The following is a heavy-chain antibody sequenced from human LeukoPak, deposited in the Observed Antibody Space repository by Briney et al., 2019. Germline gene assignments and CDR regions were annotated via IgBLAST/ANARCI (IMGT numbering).Heavy chain of an antibody. J-gene: IGHJ4*02. Sequence: PGGSLRLSCAASGFTFSSYAMSWVRQAPGKGLKWVSGISGSGGSKYFADSVKGRFTISRDNSKNTLYLQMNSLRAEDTAVYYCAKDQRYFGSGSDSYFDYWGQGTLVTVSS. D-gene: IGHD3-10*01. CDR3: AKDQRYFGSGSDSYFDY. CDR2: ISGSGGSK. V-gene: IGHV3-23*01. CDR1: GFTFSSYA.